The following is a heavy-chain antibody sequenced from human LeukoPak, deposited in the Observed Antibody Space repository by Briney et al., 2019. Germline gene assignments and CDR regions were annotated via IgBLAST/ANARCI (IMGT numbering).Heavy chain of an antibody. J-gene: IGHJ4*02. CDR2: ISSSSSTI. V-gene: IGHV3-48*01. CDR3: ARETYPIDY. CDR1: GFFFSSYS. Sequence: PGGSQRLSCAASGFFFSSYSMNWVRQAPGKGLEWVSYISSSSSTIYYADSVKGRFTISRDNAKNSLYLQMNSLRAEDTAVYYCARETYPIDYWGQGTLVTVSS.